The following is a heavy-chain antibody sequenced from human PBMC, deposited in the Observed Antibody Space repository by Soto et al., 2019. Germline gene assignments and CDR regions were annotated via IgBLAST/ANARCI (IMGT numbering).Heavy chain of an antibody. Sequence: QMQLVQSGAEVKKPGSSVKVSCKASGGTFSSLAISWVRQAPGQGLEWMGGLVPVFGTANYAQKFQDRVTITADKSTSTSYMELSSLRSEDTAVYYCARSPGVFDYWGQGTLVTVSS. D-gene: IGHD3-10*01. V-gene: IGHV1-69*06. CDR1: GGTFSSLA. J-gene: IGHJ4*02. CDR3: ARSPGVFDY. CDR2: LVPVFGTA.